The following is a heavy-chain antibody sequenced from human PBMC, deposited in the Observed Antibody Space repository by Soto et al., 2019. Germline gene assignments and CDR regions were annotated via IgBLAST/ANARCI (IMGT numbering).Heavy chain of an antibody. V-gene: IGHV1-2*02. D-gene: IGHD3-10*01. CDR3: ARVLAPLYYGSVDP. Sequence: GGSVKVSCKASGYTFTGYYMHWVLQAPGQGLEWMGWINPNSGGTNYAQKFKGRVTMTRDTSISTAYMELSRLRSDDTAVYYCARVLAPLYYGSVDPWGQGTLVTVSS. CDR1: GYTFTGYY. CDR2: INPNSGGT. J-gene: IGHJ5*02.